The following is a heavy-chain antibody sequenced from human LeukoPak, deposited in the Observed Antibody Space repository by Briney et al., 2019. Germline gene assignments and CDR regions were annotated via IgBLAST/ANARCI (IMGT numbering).Heavy chain of an antibody. CDR2: IFPSGGEI. CDR3: ATYRQVLLPFES. J-gene: IGHJ4*02. D-gene: IGHD2-8*02. V-gene: IGHV3-23*01. CDR1: GHTFSTFA. Sequence: GGSLRVSCAVSGHTFSTFAMIWVRQPPGKGLEWVSSIFPSGGEIHYADSVRGRFTISRDNSKSTLSLQMNSLRAEDTAIYYCATYRQVLLPFESWGQGTLVTVSS.